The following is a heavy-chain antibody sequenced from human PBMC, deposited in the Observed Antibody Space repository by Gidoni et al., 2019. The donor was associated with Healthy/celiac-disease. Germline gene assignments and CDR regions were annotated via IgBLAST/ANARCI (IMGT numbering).Heavy chain of an antibody. V-gene: IGHV3-23*04. CDR3: AKVSWYAYWYFDL. J-gene: IGHJ2*01. CDR2: ISGSGGST. CDR1: GFTFSSYA. D-gene: IGHD1-26*01. Sequence: EVQLVESGGGLVQPGGSLRLCCADSGFTFSSYAMSWVRQAPGKGLEWVSAISGSGGSTYYADSVKGRFTISRDNSKNTLYLQMNSLRAEDTAVYYCAKVSWYAYWYFDLWGRGTLVTVSS.